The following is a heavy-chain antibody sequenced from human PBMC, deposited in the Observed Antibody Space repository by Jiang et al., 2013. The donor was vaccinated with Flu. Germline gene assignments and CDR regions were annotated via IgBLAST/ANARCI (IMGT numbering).Heavy chain of an antibody. V-gene: IGHV4-34*01. J-gene: IGHJ4*02. CDR1: GGSFSGYY. CDR2: INHSGST. CDR3: ARLRGYKRGYSPRLFDY. D-gene: IGHD5-18*01. Sequence: LLKPSETLSLTCAVYGGSFSGYYWSWIRQPPGKGLEWIGEINHSGSTNYNPSLKSRVTISVDTSKNQFSLKLSSVTAADTAVYYCARLRGYKRGYSPRLFDYWGQGTLVTVSS.